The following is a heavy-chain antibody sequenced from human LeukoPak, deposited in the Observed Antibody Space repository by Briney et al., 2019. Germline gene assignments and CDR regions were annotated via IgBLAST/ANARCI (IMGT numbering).Heavy chain of an antibody. CDR3: ARDIDWNDY. J-gene: IGHJ4*02. V-gene: IGHV3-21*01. Sequence: GGSLRLSCAASGFTFSSYSMNWVRQAPGKGLEWVSSISSSRTFIFYADSVKGRFTISRDNAKNSLYLQMNSLRAEDTAMYYCARDIDWNDYWGQGTLVTVSS. D-gene: IGHD1-1*01. CDR1: GFTFSSYS. CDR2: ISSSRTFI.